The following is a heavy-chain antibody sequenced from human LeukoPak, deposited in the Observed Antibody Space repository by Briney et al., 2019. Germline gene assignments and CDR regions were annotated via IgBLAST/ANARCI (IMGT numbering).Heavy chain of an antibody. CDR2: VHPDTGYA. J-gene: IGHJ5*02. CDR1: GYPFTTYE. CDR3: ARGPRNDP. Sequence: ASVKVSCKTSGYPFTTYEINWVRQAAGQGLEWMGWVHPDTGYADYAQKFQGRVTMTSDTSISTAYMELSSLRSDDTAVYLCARGPRNDPWGQGTLVTVSS. V-gene: IGHV1-8*01. D-gene: IGHD1-14*01.